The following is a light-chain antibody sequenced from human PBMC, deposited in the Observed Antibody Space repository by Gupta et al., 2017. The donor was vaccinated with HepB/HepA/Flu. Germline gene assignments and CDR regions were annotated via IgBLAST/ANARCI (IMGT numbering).Light chain of an antibody. CDR2: DVT. Sequence: QSALTQPASVSGSPGQSITISCTGTSSDVGTYNYVSWYQQHPGKAPKLMIYDVTTRPSGVSNRFSGSKSDNTASLTITGLQAEDEADYYCSSYTGSSTLVVFGGGTKLTVL. V-gene: IGLV2-14*03. CDR1: SSDVGTYNY. J-gene: IGLJ2*01. CDR3: SSYTGSSTLVV.